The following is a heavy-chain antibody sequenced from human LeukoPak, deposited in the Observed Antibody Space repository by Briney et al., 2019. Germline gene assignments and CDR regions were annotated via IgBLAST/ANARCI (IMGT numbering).Heavy chain of an antibody. J-gene: IGHJ4*02. CDR1: GGSFSGYY. Sequence: SETLSLTCAVYGGSFSGYYWSWIRQPPGKGLEWIGEINHSGSTNYNPSLKSRVTISVDTSKNQFSLKLSSVTAADTAVYYCARGPAGIHSYYGSGSSYWGQGTLATVSS. CDR3: ARGPAGIHSYYGSGSSY. CDR2: INHSGST. V-gene: IGHV4-34*01. D-gene: IGHD3-10*01.